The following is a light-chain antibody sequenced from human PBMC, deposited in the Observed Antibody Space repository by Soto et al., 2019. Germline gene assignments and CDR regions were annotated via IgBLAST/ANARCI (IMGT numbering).Light chain of an antibody. J-gene: IGLJ3*02. CDR3: SAWDGSLNGLV. CDR1: SSNIGSNI. Sequence: QSVLTQQPSASGTPGQRVTISCSGSSSNIGSNILNWYRQVPGTAPKLLIYNNVHRPSGVPDRFSGSKSGASGSLAISGLQLEDEADYYCSAWDGSLNGLVFGGGTKLTVL. V-gene: IGLV1-44*01. CDR2: NNV.